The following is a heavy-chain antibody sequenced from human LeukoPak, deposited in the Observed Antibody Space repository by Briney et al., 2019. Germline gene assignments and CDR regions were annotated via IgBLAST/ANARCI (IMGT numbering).Heavy chain of an antibody. J-gene: IGHJ4*02. CDR3: ARAHREPSNYYDSSGYYDY. CDR2: IYYSGST. Sequence: SQTLSLTCTVSGGSISSGGYYWSWIRRHPGKGLEWIGYIYYSGSTYYNPSLKSRVTISVDTSKNQFSLKLSSVTAADTAVYYCARAHREPSNYYDSSGYYDYRGQGTLVTVFS. V-gene: IGHV4-31*03. D-gene: IGHD3-22*01. CDR1: GGSISSGGYY.